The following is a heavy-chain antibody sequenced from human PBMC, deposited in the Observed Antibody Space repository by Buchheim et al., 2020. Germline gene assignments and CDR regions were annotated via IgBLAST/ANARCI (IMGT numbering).Heavy chain of an antibody. J-gene: IGHJ3*02. Sequence: EVQLVESGGGLVKPGGFLRLSCAASGFTFSDAWMSWVRQTPGKGLEWVGRLKSKRGGETTDYAAPVKGRFTISRDDSKNTLYLQMNGLKTEDTAVYYCTTDEYATGTTPSNDVFDIWGQGT. CDR3: TTDEYATGTTPSNDVFDI. CDR1: GFTFSDAW. CDR2: LKSKRGGETT. V-gene: IGHV3-15*01. D-gene: IGHD1-1*01.